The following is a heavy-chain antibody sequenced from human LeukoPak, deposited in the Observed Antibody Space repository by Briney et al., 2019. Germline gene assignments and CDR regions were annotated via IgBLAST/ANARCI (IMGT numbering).Heavy chain of an antibody. Sequence: GRSWSPSFEASGFTFSSHAMNWARRPPAKGLEWVAVISYDGSNKYYADSVKGRFTISRDNSKNTLYLQMNSLRAEDTAVYYCARDWSNYVLDYWGQGTLVTVSS. D-gene: IGHD4-11*01. J-gene: IGHJ4*02. CDR1: GFTFSSHA. V-gene: IGHV3-30-3*01. CDR3: ARDWSNYVLDY. CDR2: ISYDGSNK.